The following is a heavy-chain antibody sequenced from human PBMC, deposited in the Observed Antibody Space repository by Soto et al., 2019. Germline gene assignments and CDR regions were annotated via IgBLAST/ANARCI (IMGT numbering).Heavy chain of an antibody. Sequence: PRGSLRLSWAASGCTFSNAWMNWGLQAPGKGLEWVGRIKSKTDGGTTDYAAPVKGRFTISRDDSKNTLYLQMNSLKTEDTAVYYCTTDRFVVVPAAIGDYYYGMDVWGQGTRVTVCS. CDR2: IKSKTDGGTT. V-gene: IGHV3-15*07. D-gene: IGHD2-2*01. CDR1: GCTFSNAW. J-gene: IGHJ6*02. CDR3: TTDRFVVVPAAIGDYYYGMDV.